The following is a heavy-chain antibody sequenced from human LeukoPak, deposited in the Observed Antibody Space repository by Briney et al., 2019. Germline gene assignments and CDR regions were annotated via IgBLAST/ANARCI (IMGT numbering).Heavy chain of an antibody. CDR1: GFTFSSYT. D-gene: IGHD6-13*01. V-gene: IGHV3-21*01. Sequence: GGSLRLSCAASGFTFSSYTMNWVRQAPGKGLEWVSSISSSSNAIYYADSMKGRFTISRDNAKNSLYLQMNSLRVEDTAIYYCASFGSIVDYWGQGTLVTVSS. J-gene: IGHJ4*02. CDR3: ASFGSIVDY. CDR2: ISSSSNAI.